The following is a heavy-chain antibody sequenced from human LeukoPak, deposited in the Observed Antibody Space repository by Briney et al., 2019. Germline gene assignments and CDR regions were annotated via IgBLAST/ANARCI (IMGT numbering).Heavy chain of an antibody. V-gene: IGHV1-69*05. CDR1: GGTLGNDA. CDR2: IIPILSTA. CDR3: ARGRKWLTVDY. J-gene: IGHJ4*02. Sequence: SVKVSCKASGGTLGNDAINWMRQAPRQGLEWMGGIIPILSTANYAQKFQGRVTITRNTSISTAYMELSSLRSEDTAVYYCARGRKWLTVDYWGQGTLVTVSS. D-gene: IGHD5-12*01.